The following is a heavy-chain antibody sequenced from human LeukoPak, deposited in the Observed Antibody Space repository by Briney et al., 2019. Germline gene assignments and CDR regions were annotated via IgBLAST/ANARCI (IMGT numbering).Heavy chain of an antibody. V-gene: IGHV3-7*01. J-gene: IGHJ4*02. D-gene: IGHD6-13*01. CDR3: ATREKYMWQQAFDY. Sequence: GGSLRLSCTASGFTFSSHWMTWVRQAPGKGLEWVANINQDGNEKYYLDSVKGRFTISRDNAKNSLYLQMSSLRGDDTAVYYCATREKYMWQQAFDYWGQGTLVTVSS. CDR1: GFTFSSHW. CDR2: INQDGNEK.